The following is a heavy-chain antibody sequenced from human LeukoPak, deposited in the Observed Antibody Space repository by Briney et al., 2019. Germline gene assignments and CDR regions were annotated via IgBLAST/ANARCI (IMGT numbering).Heavy chain of an antibody. J-gene: IGHJ4*02. CDR2: IWFDGTNK. Sequence: GRSLRLSRAASGFTFSNYGMHWVRQAPGKGLEWVAVIWFDGTNKYYADSVRGRFTISRDNSKNTLYLQMSSLRAEDTAVYYCARDRGVAAHLDYWGQGTLVTVSS. CDR1: GFTFSNYG. CDR3: ARDRGVAAHLDY. D-gene: IGHD5-12*01. V-gene: IGHV3-33*01.